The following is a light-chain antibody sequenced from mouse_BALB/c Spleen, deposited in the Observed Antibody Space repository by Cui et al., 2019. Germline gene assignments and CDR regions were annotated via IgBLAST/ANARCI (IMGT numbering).Light chain of an antibody. CDR3: QQHYSTPWT. V-gene: IGKV6-25*01. CDR2: WAS. Sequence: DIVMTQSPNFMSTSVGDRVSITCKASQDVSTAVAWYQQKPGQSPKLLIYWASTRHTGVPDRFTGSGSGTDYTLTISSVQAEDLALYYCQQHYSTPWTFGGGTKLEIK. CDR1: QDVSTA. J-gene: IGKJ1*01.